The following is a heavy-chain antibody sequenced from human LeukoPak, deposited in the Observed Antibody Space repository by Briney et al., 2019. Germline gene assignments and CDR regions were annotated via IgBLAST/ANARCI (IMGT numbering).Heavy chain of an antibody. D-gene: IGHD5-18*01. Sequence: GGSLRLSCAASGFTFSNYGIHWVRQAPGKGLEWVAVISYDGSNKYYADSVKGRCTISRDKSKNTVYLQMNSLRAEDTAVYYCAKEAGYGYGFDYWGQGTLVTASS. V-gene: IGHV3-30*18. CDR1: GFTFSNYG. J-gene: IGHJ4*02. CDR3: AKEAGYGYGFDY. CDR2: ISYDGSNK.